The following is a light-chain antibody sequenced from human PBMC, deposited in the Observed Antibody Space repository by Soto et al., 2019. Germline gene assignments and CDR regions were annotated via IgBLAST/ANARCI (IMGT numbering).Light chain of an antibody. Sequence: QSALTQPASVSGSPGQSITISCTGTSSDVGGYNYVSWYQQHPGKAPKLVIYEVSYRPSGVSNRFSGSKSGNTASLTISGLQTEDEADYYCSSYADTSTLVVFGAGTKVTVL. V-gene: IGLV2-14*01. CDR3: SSYADTSTLVV. CDR1: SSDVGGYNY. J-gene: IGLJ1*01. CDR2: EVS.